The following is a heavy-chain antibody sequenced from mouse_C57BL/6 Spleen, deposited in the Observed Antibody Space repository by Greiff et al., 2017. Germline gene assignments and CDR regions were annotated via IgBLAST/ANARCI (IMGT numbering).Heavy chain of an antibody. CDR2: IDPSDSET. CDR1: GYTFTSYW. D-gene: IGHD1-1*01. V-gene: IGHV1-52*01. CDR3: ARSYYGSSLYAMDY. J-gene: IGHJ4*01. Sequence: QVQLQQSGAELVRPGSSVKLSCKASGYTFTSYWMHWVKQRPIQGLEWIGNIDPSDSETHYNQKFKDKATLTVDKSSSTAYMQLSSLTSEDSAVYYCARSYYGSSLYAMDYWGQGTSVTVSS.